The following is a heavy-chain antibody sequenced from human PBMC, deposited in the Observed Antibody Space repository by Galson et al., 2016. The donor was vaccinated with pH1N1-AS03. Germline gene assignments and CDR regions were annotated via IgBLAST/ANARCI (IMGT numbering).Heavy chain of an antibody. J-gene: IGHJ4*02. CDR3: ARDSHFDNGPRFYEWEY. V-gene: IGHV1-69*13. Sequence: SVKVSCTASGGTFGSYGISWVRQAPGQGLEWVGGIIPPSGTTDYAQRFQDRVTMTADDSTNTAYMELNSLTSEDTAVYFCARDSHFDNGPRFYEWEYWGQGTLVTVSS. D-gene: IGHD1-26*01. CDR2: IIPPSGTT. CDR1: GGTFGSYG.